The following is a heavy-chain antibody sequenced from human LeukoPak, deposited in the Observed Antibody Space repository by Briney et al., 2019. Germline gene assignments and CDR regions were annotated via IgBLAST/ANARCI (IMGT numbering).Heavy chain of an antibody. CDR2: MNPNSGNT. D-gene: IGHD2-8*01. J-gene: IGHJ1*01. CDR1: GYTFTSYD. Sequence: ASVKVSCKASGYTFTSYDINWVRQATGQGLEWMGWMNPNSGNTGYAQKFQGRVTITRNTSISTAYMELSSLRSEDTAVYYCAVDGYAVPAEYFQHWGQGTLVTVSS. CDR3: AVDGYAVPAEYFQH. V-gene: IGHV1-8*03.